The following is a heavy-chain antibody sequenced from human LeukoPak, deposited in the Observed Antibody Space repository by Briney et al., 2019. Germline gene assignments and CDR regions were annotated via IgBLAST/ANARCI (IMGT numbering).Heavy chain of an antibody. CDR3: ARENKDSSGWYDY. CDR2: IYSGGST. CDR1: GFSVSSNY. D-gene: IGHD6-19*01. J-gene: IGHJ4*02. V-gene: IGHV3-53*01. Sequence: GGSLRLSCAASGFSVSSNYMSWVRQAPGKGLEWVSIIYSGGSTYYADSVKGRFTISRDNSKNTVYLEMNSLRAEDTAVYYCARENKDSSGWYDYWGQGTLVTVSS.